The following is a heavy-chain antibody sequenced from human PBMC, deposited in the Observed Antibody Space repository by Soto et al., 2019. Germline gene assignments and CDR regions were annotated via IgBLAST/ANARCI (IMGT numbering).Heavy chain of an antibody. J-gene: IGHJ5*02. V-gene: IGHV4-4*02. Sequence: SGTLSLTCAVSGGSIRSYYWWGWVRQPPRRGLEWIGEVYHSGSTNYNPSLKSRVTISVDQSKNQFSLELTSVNAADTAVYFCARDRPSEYTYGSDGWSDPWGQGTFVTVS. CDR2: VYHSGST. CDR1: GGSIRSYYW. D-gene: IGHD5-18*01. CDR3: ARDRPSEYTYGSDGWSDP.